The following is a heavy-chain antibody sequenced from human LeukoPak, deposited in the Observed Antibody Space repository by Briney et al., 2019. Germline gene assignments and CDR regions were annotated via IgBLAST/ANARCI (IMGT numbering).Heavy chain of an antibody. CDR2: FDPEEGET. J-gene: IGHJ4*02. V-gene: IGHV1-24*01. CDR1: GYTLTELS. Sequence: ASVKLSCKVSGYTLTELSMHGVRQAPGKGLEWMGGFDPEEGETIYAQKFQGRVTMTEDTSTDTAYMELSSLRSDDTAVYYCARVDPFGELSHFDYWGQGTLVTVSS. CDR3: ARVDPFGELSHFDY. D-gene: IGHD3-10*01.